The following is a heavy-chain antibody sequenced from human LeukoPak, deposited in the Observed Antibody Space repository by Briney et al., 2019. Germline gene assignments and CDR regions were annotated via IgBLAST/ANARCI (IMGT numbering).Heavy chain of an antibody. CDR1: GFTFDEYA. CDR3: AKGTGRCWTFFDS. Sequence: GWSLRLSCAPSGFTFDEYAMHGARQAPPRGVEWVSVISGNGRSLDYVDYVKGRLTLSRDNAKNSLYLQMNSLRAEDTALYSCAKGTGRCWTFFDSWGQGTHVSVSS. D-gene: IGHD2-15*01. V-gene: IGHV3-9*01. CDR2: ISGNGRSL. J-gene: IGHJ4*02.